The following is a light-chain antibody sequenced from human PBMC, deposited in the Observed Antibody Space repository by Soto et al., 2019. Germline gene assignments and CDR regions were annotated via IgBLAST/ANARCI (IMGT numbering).Light chain of an antibody. Sequence: DIVMTQSPDSLAVSLGERATIKCESSQSVLYRSNNKNYLAWYQQKPGQPPKLLIYWASTRESGVPDRFSGSGSGTDFTLTISSLQAEDVAVYYCQQYYSTPLTFGGGTKVDIK. V-gene: IGKV4-1*01. CDR2: WAS. CDR1: QSVLYRSNNKNY. CDR3: QQYYSTPLT. J-gene: IGKJ4*01.